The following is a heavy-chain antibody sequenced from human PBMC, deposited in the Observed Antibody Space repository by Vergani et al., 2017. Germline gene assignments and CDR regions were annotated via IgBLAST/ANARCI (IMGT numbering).Heavy chain of an antibody. CDR1: GFTLSNYD. J-gene: IGHJ4*02. Sequence: QVQLVESGGGVVQRGGSLRLSCATSGFTLSNYDMQWIRQGPGKGLEFVAFIQFDGSIQYYADSVKGRFTLSRDFSKNTLYLQRNSLRTDDTATYYCAKHFRGWGINYGGQGTQVIVSS. CDR3: AKHFRGWGINY. V-gene: IGHV3-30*02. CDR2: IQFDGSIQ. D-gene: IGHD3-16*01.